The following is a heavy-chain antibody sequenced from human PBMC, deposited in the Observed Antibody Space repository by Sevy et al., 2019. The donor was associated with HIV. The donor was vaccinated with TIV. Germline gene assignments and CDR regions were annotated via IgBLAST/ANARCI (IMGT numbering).Heavy chain of an antibody. CDR1: GFTFSDAW. D-gene: IGHD6-13*01. Sequence: GGSLRLSCAASGFTFSDAWMAWVRQAAGKGLECVGRIKSKSDGGTVEHAAPVKGRFTISRDDSKDLLYLQMNSLKTEDTAVYFCITYPRITTTGTGGFDPWGQGTLVTVSS. CDR2: IKSKSDGGTV. J-gene: IGHJ5*02. V-gene: IGHV3-15*01. CDR3: ITYPRITTTGTGGFDP.